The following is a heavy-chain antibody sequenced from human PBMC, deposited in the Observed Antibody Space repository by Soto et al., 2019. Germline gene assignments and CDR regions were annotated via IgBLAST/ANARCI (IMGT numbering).Heavy chain of an antibody. CDR3: ARGYYDYIWGSYRPGFDY. Sequence: GGSLRLSCAASGFTFSSYGMHWVPQAPGKGLEWVAVIWYDGSNKYYADSVKGRFTISRDNSKNTLYLQMNSLRAEDTAVYYCARGYYDYIWGSYRPGFDYWGQGTLVTVSS. CDR1: GFTFSSYG. V-gene: IGHV3-33*01. CDR2: IWYDGSNK. D-gene: IGHD3-16*02. J-gene: IGHJ4*02.